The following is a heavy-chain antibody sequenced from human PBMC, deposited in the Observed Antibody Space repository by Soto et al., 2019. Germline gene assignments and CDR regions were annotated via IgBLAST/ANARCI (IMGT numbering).Heavy chain of an antibody. CDR2: IYYSGGT. V-gene: IGHV4-30-4*01. CDR1: GGSISSGDYY. J-gene: IGHJ4*02. CDR3: ARERGDPYPRVFDY. D-gene: IGHD2-21*02. Sequence: SETLSLTCTVSGGSISSGDYYWSWIRQPPGKGLEWIGYIYYSGGTYYNPSLKSRVTISVDTSKNQFSLKLSSVTAADTAVYYCARERGDPYPRVFDYWGQGTLVTVSS.